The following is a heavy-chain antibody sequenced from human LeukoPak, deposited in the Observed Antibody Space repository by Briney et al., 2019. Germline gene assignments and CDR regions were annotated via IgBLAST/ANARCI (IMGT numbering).Heavy chain of an antibody. CDR2: VHYSGTT. V-gene: IGHV4-59*01. J-gene: IGHJ4*02. D-gene: IGHD4-23*01. Sequence: SETLSLTCTASDGSITNYDWSWVRQPPGKGLEFIGHVHYSGTTNYNPSLRSRVTISIGTSKKHFFLKLKSVTAADTAVYYCATGYGGFRVEGRYFYSWGQGTLVTVSS. CDR3: ATGYGGFRVEGRYFYS. CDR1: DGSITNYD.